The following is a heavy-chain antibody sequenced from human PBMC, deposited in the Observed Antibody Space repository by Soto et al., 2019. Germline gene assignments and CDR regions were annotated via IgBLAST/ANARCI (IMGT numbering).Heavy chain of an antibody. V-gene: IGHV4-31*03. CDR1: GGSISSGGYY. D-gene: IGHD3-9*01. CDR3: AKSGRVILTYYYYGMDV. CDR2: IYYSGST. J-gene: IGHJ6*02. Sequence: SETLSLTCTVSGGSISSGGYYWSWIRQHPGKGLEWIGYIYYSGSTYYNPSLKSRVTISVDTSKNQFSLRLSSVTAADTAVYYCAKSGRVILTYYYYGMDVWGQGTTVTVSS.